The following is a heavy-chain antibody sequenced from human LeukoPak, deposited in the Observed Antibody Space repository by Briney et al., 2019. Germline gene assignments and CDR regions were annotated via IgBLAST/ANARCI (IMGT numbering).Heavy chain of an antibody. V-gene: IGHV4-59*01. Sequence: PSETLSLTCTVSGGSISSYYWSWIRQPPGKGLEWVGYIYYSGSTNYNPSLKSRVTISVDTSKNQFSLKLSSVTAADTAVYYCASSSYYYDSSGYYGSDYFDYWGQGALVTVSS. CDR2: IYYSGST. CDR1: GGSISSYY. D-gene: IGHD3-22*01. CDR3: ASSSYYYDSSGYYGSDYFDY. J-gene: IGHJ4*02.